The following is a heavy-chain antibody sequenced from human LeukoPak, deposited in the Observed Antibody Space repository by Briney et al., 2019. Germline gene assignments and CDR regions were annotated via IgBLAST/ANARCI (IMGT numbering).Heavy chain of an antibody. V-gene: IGHV4-59*08. D-gene: IGHD3-22*01. J-gene: IGHJ4*02. CDR2: MYYTGST. Sequence: PSETLSLTCTVSGGSITSYYWSWIRQPPGKGLEWIGYMYYTGSTNYNPSLKSRVTMSVDTSKNQFFLKLSSVTAADTAVYYCARHQGYYYDSSGFPDYWGQGTLVTVSS. CDR1: GGSITSYY. CDR3: ARHQGYYYDSSGFPDY.